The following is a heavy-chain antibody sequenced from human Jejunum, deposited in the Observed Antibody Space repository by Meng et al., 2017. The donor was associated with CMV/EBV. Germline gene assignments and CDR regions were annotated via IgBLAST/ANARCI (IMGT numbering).Heavy chain of an antibody. CDR1: SSSRHD. Sequence: SSSRHDWGWIRQPPGKGLEWIGSIYYTGRAYYNPSLKSRVTISVDTSKNQFSLRVNSVTAADTAVYYCARGLTGPEYYYNAMDVWGQGTTVTVSS. D-gene: IGHD4-11*01. V-gene: IGHV4-39*07. CDR2: IYYTGRA. J-gene: IGHJ6*02. CDR3: ARGLTGPEYYYNAMDV.